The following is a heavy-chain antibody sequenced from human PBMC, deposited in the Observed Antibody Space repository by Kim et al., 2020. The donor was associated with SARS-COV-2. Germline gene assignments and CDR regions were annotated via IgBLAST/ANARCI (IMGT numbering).Heavy chain of an antibody. CDR1: GFTFDDYA. V-gene: IGHV3-9*01. CDR3: AKADGSRSRGVPDY. Sequence: GGSLRLSCAASGFTFDDYAMHWVRQAPGKGLEWVSGISWNSGSIGYADSVKGRFTISRDNAKNSLYLQMNSLRAEDTALYYCAKADGSRSRGVPDYCGQG. D-gene: IGHD6-13*01. CDR2: ISWNSGSI. J-gene: IGHJ4*02.